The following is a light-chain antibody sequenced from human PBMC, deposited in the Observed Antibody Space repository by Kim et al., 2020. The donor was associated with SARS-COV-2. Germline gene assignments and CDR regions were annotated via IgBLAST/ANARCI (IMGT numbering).Light chain of an antibody. Sequence: GDRVNITCRASQDIGNFLAWYQQKPGKVPKLLINAASALESGVPSRFSGSRSETDFTLTVSSLQPEDVATYYCQKYDQAPFTFG. V-gene: IGKV1-27*01. CDR3: QKYDQAPFT. CDR2: AAS. CDR1: QDIGNF. J-gene: IGKJ2*01.